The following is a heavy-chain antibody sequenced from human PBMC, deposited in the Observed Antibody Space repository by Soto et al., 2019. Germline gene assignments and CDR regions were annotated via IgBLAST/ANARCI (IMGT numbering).Heavy chain of an antibody. J-gene: IGHJ6*02. D-gene: IGHD3-3*01. Sequence: HPGGSLRLSCAASGFTFDDYAMHWVRQAPGKGLEWVSGISWNSGSIGYADSVKGRFTISRDNAKNSLYLQMNSLRAEDTALYYCAKDKGRENSGPTWITIFGVVTKASNYYGMDVWGQGTTVTVSS. CDR2: ISWNSGSI. V-gene: IGHV3-9*01. CDR3: AKDKGRENSGPTWITIFGVVTKASNYYGMDV. CDR1: GFTFDDYA.